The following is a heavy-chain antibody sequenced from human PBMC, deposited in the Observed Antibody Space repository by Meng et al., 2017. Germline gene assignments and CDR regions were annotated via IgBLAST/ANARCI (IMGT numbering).Heavy chain of an antibody. D-gene: IGHD6-19*01. J-gene: IGHJ4*02. CDR1: GFSVTTSY. CDR2: IYSGGST. Sequence: EVQLAGTVGGLIPPGGSLRLSCTASGFSVTTSYMSWVRQAPGKGLEWVSVIYSGGSTYYADSVKGRFSISRDNSKNTLYLQMNSLRAEDTAVYFCARDSSSGWYHNYWGQGTLVTVSS. CDR3: ARDSSSGWYHNY. V-gene: IGHV3-53*02.